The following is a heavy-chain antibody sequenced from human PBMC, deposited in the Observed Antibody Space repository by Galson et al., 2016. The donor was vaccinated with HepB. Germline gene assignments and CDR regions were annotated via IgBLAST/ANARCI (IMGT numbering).Heavy chain of an antibody. Sequence: SLRLSCAASGFTFSSFAMSWVRQAPGKGLEWVSSIGGSGISTYYADSVQGRFTFSRDNSKNTLYLQMKSLRAEDTAVYYCARLMAGRLWYFDLWGRGSLVTVSS. J-gene: IGHJ2*01. D-gene: IGHD6-6*01. CDR1: GFTFSSFA. V-gene: IGHV3-23*01. CDR3: ARLMAGRLWYFDL. CDR2: IGGSGIST.